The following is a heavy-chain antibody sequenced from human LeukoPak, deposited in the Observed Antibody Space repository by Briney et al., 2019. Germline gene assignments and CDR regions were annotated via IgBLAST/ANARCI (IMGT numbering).Heavy chain of an antibody. D-gene: IGHD3-22*01. Sequence: SETLSLTCTVSAGSINSGDYYWSWIRQPAGRGLEWIGRIYTPGTNYNYNPSLRSRVTISIDTSKNQFSLKLTSVTAADTAVYYCARGIGTSYDSSRDAFDIWGQGTMVTVSS. CDR2: IYTPGTN. V-gene: IGHV4-61*02. CDR3: ARGIGTSYDSSRDAFDI. J-gene: IGHJ3*02. CDR1: AGSINSGDYY.